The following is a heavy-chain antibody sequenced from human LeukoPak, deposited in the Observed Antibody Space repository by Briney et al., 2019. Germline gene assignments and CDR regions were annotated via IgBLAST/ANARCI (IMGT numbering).Heavy chain of an antibody. CDR2: IIPILGIA. CDR1: GGTFSSYA. V-gene: IGHV1-69*04. J-gene: IGHJ4*02. D-gene: IGHD2-15*01. Sequence: SVKVSCKASGGTFSSYAISWVRQAPGQGLEWMGRIIPILGIANYAQKFQGRATITADKSTSTAYMELSSLRSEDTAVYYCARAGKYCSGGSCYRFDYWGQGTLVTVSS. CDR3: ARAGKYCSGGSCYRFDY.